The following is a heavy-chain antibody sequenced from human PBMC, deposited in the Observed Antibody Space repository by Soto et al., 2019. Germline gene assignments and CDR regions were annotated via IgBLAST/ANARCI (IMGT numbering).Heavy chain of an antibody. Sequence: PSETLSLTCAVYGGSFSGYYWSWIRQPPGKGLEWIGEINHSGSTNYNPSLKSRVTISVDTSKNQFSLKLSSVTAADTAVYYCARGWLIAVAGIQNWVDPWGQGTLVTVSS. J-gene: IGHJ5*02. D-gene: IGHD6-19*01. CDR3: ARGWLIAVAGIQNWVDP. CDR2: INHSGST. V-gene: IGHV4-34*01. CDR1: GGSFSGYY.